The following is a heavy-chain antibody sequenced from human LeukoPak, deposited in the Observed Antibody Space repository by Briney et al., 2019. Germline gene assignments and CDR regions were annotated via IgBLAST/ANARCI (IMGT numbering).Heavy chain of an antibody. D-gene: IGHD3-10*01. V-gene: IGHV1-69*04. CDR1: GGTFSSYA. CDR3: ASHFYYGSGSYSNYYGMDV. Sequence: SVKVSCKASGGTFSSYAISWVRQAPGQGLEWMGRIIPILGIANYAQKFQGRVTITADKSTSTAYMELSSLRSEDTAVYYCASHFYYGSGSYSNYYGMDVWGQGTTVTVSS. CDR2: IIPILGIA. J-gene: IGHJ6*02.